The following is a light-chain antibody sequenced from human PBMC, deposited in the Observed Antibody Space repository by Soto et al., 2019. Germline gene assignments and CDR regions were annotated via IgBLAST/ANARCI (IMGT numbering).Light chain of an antibody. V-gene: IGKV1-8*01. CDR3: QQAYSFPIT. Sequence: AIRMTQSPSSFSASTVDRVTITCRASQGISSYLAWYQQKPGKAPKLLIYAASSLQSGVPSRFSGSGSGTDFTLTINSLQPEDFATYYCQQAYSFPITFGQGTRLEIK. J-gene: IGKJ5*01. CDR1: QGISSY. CDR2: AAS.